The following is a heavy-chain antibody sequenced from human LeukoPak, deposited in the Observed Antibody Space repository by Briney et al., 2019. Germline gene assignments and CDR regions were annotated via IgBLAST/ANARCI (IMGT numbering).Heavy chain of an antibody. J-gene: IGHJ4*02. Sequence: GGSLRLSCAASGFTFSSYSMNWVRQAPGKGLEYVSGIGPDGDTTYYAKSVKGRFTISRDNSKSMVYLQMGSLTADDMAVYYCARGAQLTDYWGQGTLVTVSS. CDR2: IGPDGDTT. CDR1: GFTFSSYS. D-gene: IGHD6-13*01. V-gene: IGHV3-64*01. CDR3: ARGAQLTDY.